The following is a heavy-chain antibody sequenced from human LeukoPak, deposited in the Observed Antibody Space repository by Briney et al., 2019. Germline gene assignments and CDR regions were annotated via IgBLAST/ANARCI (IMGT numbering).Heavy chain of an antibody. Sequence: SETLSLTCTVSGGSISSSSFYWGWIRQPPGKGLEWIGSIFYGGSAYYNPSLKSRVTISVDTSKNQFPLKLSSVTAADTAVYYCARHSSGWLRYGMDVWGQGTTVTVSS. CDR1: GGSISSSSFY. J-gene: IGHJ6*02. CDR3: ARHSSGWLRYGMDV. V-gene: IGHV4-39*01. D-gene: IGHD6-19*01. CDR2: IFYGGSA.